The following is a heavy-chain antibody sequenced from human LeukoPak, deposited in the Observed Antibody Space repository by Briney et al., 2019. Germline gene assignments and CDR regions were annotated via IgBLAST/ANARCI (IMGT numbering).Heavy chain of an antibody. V-gene: IGHV4-34*01. Sequence: SETLSLACAAYGGSFSGYYWSWIRQPPGKGLEWIGEINHSGSTNYNPSLKCRVTISVDTSKNQFSLKLSSVTAADTAVYYCASPIGVGNWFDPWGQGTLVTVSS. CDR3: ASPIGVGNWFDP. J-gene: IGHJ5*02. CDR1: GGSFSGYY. CDR2: INHSGST. D-gene: IGHD2-8*01.